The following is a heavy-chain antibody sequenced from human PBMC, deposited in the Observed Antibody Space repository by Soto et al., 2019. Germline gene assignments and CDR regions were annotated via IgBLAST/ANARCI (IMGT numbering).Heavy chain of an antibody. CDR1: GFTFSAYN. CDR3: ARSPGVGVRGAY. Sequence: EVQLVESGGGLVKPGESLRLSCAGSGFTFSAYNINWVRQAPGKGLEWASSISAGSLFIYQPDSMKGRFTISRDDARNSVYLHMNGLTAEDTAVYYCARSPGVGVRGAYWGQGTLVTVSS. CDR2: ISAGSLFI. J-gene: IGHJ4*02. D-gene: IGHD3-16*01. V-gene: IGHV3-21*01.